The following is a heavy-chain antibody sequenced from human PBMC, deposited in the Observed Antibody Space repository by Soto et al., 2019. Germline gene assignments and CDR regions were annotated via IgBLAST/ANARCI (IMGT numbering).Heavy chain of an antibody. CDR3: ARDNRGGHSSWFDP. J-gene: IGHJ5*02. Sequence: ASVKVSCKASGYTFTSYGISWVRQAPGQGLEWMGWISAYNGNTNYAQKLQGRVTITADESTSTAYMELSSLRSEDTAVYYCARDNRGGHSSWFDPWGQGTLVTVSS. CDR2: ISAYNGNT. D-gene: IGHD2-15*01. V-gene: IGHV1-18*01. CDR1: GYTFTSYG.